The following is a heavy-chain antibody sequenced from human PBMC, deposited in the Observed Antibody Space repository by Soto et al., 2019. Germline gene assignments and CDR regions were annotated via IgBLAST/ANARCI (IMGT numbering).Heavy chain of an antibody. Sequence: EVQLVESGGGLVQPGGSLRLSCAASGFTFSSYWMHWVRQVSGKGLVWVSRINIDGTSTSYADSVKGRFTISRDNAKNTTYLQMSSLRAEDTAVYYFTRESFDGYVYYGMDVWGHGTKVTVSS. CDR3: TRESFDGYVYYGMDV. CDR2: INIDGTST. V-gene: IGHV3-74*01. CDR1: GFTFSSYW. D-gene: IGHD3-22*01. J-gene: IGHJ6*02.